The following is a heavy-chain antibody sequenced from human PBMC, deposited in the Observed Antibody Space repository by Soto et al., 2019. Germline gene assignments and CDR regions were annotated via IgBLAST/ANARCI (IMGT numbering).Heavy chain of an antibody. D-gene: IGHD3-3*01. V-gene: IGHV1-18*01. CDR1: GYTFTSYG. Sequence: GESLKISCKGSGYTFTSYGISWVRQAPGQGLEWMGWISAYNGNTNYAQKLQGRVTMTTDTSTSTAYMELRSLRSDDTAVYYCARGGVGYDFWSVYYEDDYYYYVMDVWGQGTTVTVSS. J-gene: IGHJ6*02. CDR3: ARGGVGYDFWSVYYEDDYYYYVMDV. CDR2: ISAYNGNT.